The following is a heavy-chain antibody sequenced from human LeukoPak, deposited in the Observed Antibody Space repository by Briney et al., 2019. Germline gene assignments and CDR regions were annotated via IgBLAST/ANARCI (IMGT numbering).Heavy chain of an antibody. Sequence: PSETLSLTCAVYGGSFSGYYWSWIRQPPGKGLEWIGEINHSGSTNYNPSLKSRVTISVDTSKNQFSLKLSSVTAADTAVYYCARGRNTMVRGALGAGTRYYYSYYMDVWGKGTTVTVSS. J-gene: IGHJ6*03. CDR2: INHSGST. D-gene: IGHD3-10*01. CDR1: GGSFSGYY. CDR3: ARGRNTMVRGALGAGTRYYYSYYMDV. V-gene: IGHV4-34*01.